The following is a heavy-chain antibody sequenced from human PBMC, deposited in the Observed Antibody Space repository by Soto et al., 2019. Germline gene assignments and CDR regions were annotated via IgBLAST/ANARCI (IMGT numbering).Heavy chain of an antibody. J-gene: IGHJ6*02. CDR1: GGFISSYY. D-gene: IGHD6-13*01. Sequence: SETLSLTCSVSGGFISSYYWSWVRQPPGKGLEWIGYINYSGSTSHNPSLKSRVTISVDKSKNQFSLNLSSVTAADTAMYYCARGGYSSSRYAMDVWGQGXTVTVYS. V-gene: IGHV4-59*01. CDR3: ARGGYSSSRYAMDV. CDR2: INYSGST.